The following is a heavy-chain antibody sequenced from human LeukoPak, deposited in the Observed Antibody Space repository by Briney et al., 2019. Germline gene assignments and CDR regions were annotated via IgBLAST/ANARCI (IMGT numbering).Heavy chain of an antibody. D-gene: IGHD2-2*01. J-gene: IGHJ5*02. V-gene: IGHV1-2*02. CDR3: AREPGYCSGTDCYPGRDNWFDP. CDR2: INPKSGGT. CDR1: GYTFTGYY. Sequence: ASVKVSCKASGYTFTGYYMHWVRQAPGQGLEWMGWINPKSGGTNYAQKFQGRVTMTRDTSISTAYMELSRLRSDDTAVYYCAREPGYCSGTDCYPGRDNWFDPWGQGTLVTVSS.